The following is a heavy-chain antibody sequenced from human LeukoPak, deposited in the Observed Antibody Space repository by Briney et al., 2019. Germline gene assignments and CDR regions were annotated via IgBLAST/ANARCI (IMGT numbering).Heavy chain of an antibody. V-gene: IGHV4-39*01. CDR1: GGSISSSSYY. D-gene: IGHD3-22*01. J-gene: IGHJ1*01. CDR3: ARVVQSTDSSGFYLPEYFQH. Sequence: PSETLSLTCTVSGGSISSSSYYWGWIRQPPGKGLEWIGSIYYSGSTYYNPSLKSRVTISADTSKNQFSLKLSSVTAADTAVYYCARVVQSTDSSGFYLPEYFQHWGQGTLVTVSS. CDR2: IYYSGST.